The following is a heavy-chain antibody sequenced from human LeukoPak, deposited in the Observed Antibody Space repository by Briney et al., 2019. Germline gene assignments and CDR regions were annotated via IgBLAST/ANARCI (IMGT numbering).Heavy chain of an antibody. V-gene: IGHV4-39*01. J-gene: IGHJ6*03. CDR1: GGSIGSTTYY. Sequence: SGTLSLTCTVSGGSIGSTTYYWAWIRQPPGKGLEWIGSIYYSGSTYYNPSLKSRVTISVDTSKNQFSLKLSSVTAADTAVYYCARQSGYASSFLGYYYYMDVWGKGTTVTVSS. D-gene: IGHD5-12*01. CDR2: IYYSGST. CDR3: ARQSGYASSFLGYYYYMDV.